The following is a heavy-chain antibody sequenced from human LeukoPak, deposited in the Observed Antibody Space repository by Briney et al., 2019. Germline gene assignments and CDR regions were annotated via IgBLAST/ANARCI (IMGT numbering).Heavy chain of an antibody. J-gene: IGHJ4*02. Sequence: SETLSLTSTVSGGSVSSGTYYSACFRQPPGRGLDWIATISYTGNTYSSRSLNGRVSSSLDTSKNQLYLKLTSVTAADTAMYYCAGQDIVVVPLQSAFPAYWGQGALVTVSS. V-gene: IGHV4-39*07. D-gene: IGHD2-2*01. CDR2: ISYTGNT. CDR1: GGSVSSGTYY. CDR3: AGQDIVVVPLQSAFPAY.